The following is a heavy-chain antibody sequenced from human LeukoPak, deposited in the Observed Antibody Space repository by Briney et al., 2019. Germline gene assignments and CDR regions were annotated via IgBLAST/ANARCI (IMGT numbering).Heavy chain of an antibody. CDR3: ARGIVVVTATHFDY. V-gene: IGHV1-18*01. CDR2: SAYNGNT. J-gene: IGHJ4*02. D-gene: IGHD2-21*02. Sequence: SAYNGNTNYAQKLQGRVTMTTDTSTSTAYMELRSLRSDDTAVYYCARGIVVVTATHFDYWGQGTLVTVSS.